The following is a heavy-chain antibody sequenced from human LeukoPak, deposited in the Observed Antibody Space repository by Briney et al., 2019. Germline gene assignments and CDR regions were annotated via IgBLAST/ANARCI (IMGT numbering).Heavy chain of an antibody. J-gene: IGHJ3*02. V-gene: IGHV3-23*01. CDR3: AKVPIWTYGSGNYYKGAFDI. D-gene: IGHD3-10*01. CDR2: ISDSGGRI. CDR1: GFTFNSYA. Sequence: GGSLRLSCAASGFTFNSYAMTWVRQAPGKGLEWVSVISDSGGRIYYADSVKGRFTISRDNSKNTLYLHMNSLRAEDTAVYYCAKVPIWTYGSGNYYKGAFDIWGQGTMVTVFS.